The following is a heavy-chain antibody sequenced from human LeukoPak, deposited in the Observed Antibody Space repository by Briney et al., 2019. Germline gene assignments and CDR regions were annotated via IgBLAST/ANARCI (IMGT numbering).Heavy chain of an antibody. CDR1: GYTFTGYY. D-gene: IGHD6-13*01. V-gene: IGHV1-2*02. J-gene: IGHJ4*02. CDR3: ARGKEYSSSWYDY. Sequence: GASVKVSCKASGYTFTGYYMHWVRQAPGQGLEWMGWINPNSGGTNYAQKFKGRVTMTRDTSISTAYMALSRLRSDDTAVYYCARGKEYSSSWYDYWGQGTLVTVSS. CDR2: INPNSGGT.